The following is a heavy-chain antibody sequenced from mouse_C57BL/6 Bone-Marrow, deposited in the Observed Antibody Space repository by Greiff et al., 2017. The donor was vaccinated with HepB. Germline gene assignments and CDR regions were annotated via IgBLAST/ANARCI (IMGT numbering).Heavy chain of an antibody. J-gene: IGHJ3*01. CDR1: GYAFSSSW. CDR3: ARFTLGAY. CDR2: IYPGDGDT. V-gene: IGHV1-82*01. Sequence: VQLQQSGPELVKPGASVKISCKASGYAFSSSWMNWVKQRPGKGLEWIGRIYPGDGDTNYNGKFKGKATLTADKSSSTAYMQLSSLTSEDSAVYFCARFTLGAYWGQGTLVTVSA. D-gene: IGHD4-1*01.